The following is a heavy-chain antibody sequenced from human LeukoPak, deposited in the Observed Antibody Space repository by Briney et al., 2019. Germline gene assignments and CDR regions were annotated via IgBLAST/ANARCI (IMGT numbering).Heavy chain of an antibody. CDR1: GFTFGLYA. Sequence: PGGSLRLSYAASGFTFGLYAINWVRQAPGKGLEWISYIGPSGSNIYYADSVKGRFTISRDNVKDSLYLQMTSLRAEDTAVYYCARDIAHCSGDICYNIRFDFWGQGTLVTVSS. CDR3: ARDIAHCSGDICYNIRFDF. J-gene: IGHJ5*01. D-gene: IGHD2-15*01. V-gene: IGHV3-48*01. CDR2: IGPSGSNI.